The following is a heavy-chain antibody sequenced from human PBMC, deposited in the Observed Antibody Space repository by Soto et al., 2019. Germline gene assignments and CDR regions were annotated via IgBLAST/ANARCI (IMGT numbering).Heavy chain of an antibody. V-gene: IGHV1-58*01. CDR2: LIVGSGNT. J-gene: IGHJ3*02. D-gene: IGHD3-22*01. Sequence: SVKVSCKASGFTFTSSAVQWVRQARGQRLEWIGWLIVGSGNTNYAQKFQERVTITRDMSTSTAYMELSSLRSEDTAVYYCAAYLPPNYDDSSGYVTGDAFDIWGQGTMVTVSS. CDR1: GFTFTSSA. CDR3: AAYLPPNYDDSSGYVTGDAFDI.